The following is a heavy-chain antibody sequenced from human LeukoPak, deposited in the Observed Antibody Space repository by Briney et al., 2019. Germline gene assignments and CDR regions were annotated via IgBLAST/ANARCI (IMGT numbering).Heavy chain of an antibody. CDR3: ARVTTRNWFDP. CDR2: INPSGSST. J-gene: IGHJ5*02. Sequence: ASVKVSCKASGYSFTSHYMHWVRQAPGQGLEWMGLINPSGSSTLYAQKFQGRVTMTRDMSTTTDYMELSSLRSDDTAVYYCARVTTRNWFDPWGQGTLVTVSS. D-gene: IGHD3-3*01. V-gene: IGHV1-46*01. CDR1: GYSFTSHY.